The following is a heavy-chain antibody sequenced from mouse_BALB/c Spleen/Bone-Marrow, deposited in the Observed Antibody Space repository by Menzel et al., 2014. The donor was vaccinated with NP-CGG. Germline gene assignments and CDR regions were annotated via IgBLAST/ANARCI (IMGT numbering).Heavy chain of an antibody. D-gene: IGHD1-1*01. J-gene: IGHJ2*01. V-gene: IGHV1S81*02. Sequence: QVQLQQSGAELVKPGASVKLSCKASGYTFTSFYMYWVKQRPGQGLEWIEGINPSNGGTNFNEKFKSKATLTLDKSSSTAYMQLSSLTSEDSAVYYCTRGSYGSSQYYFDYWGQGTTLTVSS. CDR2: INPSNGGT. CDR3: TRGSYGSSQYYFDY. CDR1: GYTFTSFY.